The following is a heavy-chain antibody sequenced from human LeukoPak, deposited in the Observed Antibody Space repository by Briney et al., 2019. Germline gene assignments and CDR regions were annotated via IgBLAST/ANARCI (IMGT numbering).Heavy chain of an antibody. J-gene: IGHJ3*02. D-gene: IGHD1-26*01. CDR3: ARVAGSYYRIKGDAFDI. Sequence: RASVKVSCKASGGTFSSYAISWVRQAPGQGLEWMGGIIPIFGTANYAQKFQGRVTITADESTSTAYMELSSLRSEDTAVYYCARVAGSYYRIKGDAFDIWGQGTMVTVSS. V-gene: IGHV1-69*13. CDR1: GGTFSSYA. CDR2: IIPIFGTA.